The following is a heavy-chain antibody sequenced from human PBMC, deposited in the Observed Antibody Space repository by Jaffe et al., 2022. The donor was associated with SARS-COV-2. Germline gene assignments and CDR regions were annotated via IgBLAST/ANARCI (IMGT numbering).Heavy chain of an antibody. CDR2: IDNTGYSI. J-gene: IGHJ4*02. CDR3: ARALDSY. V-gene: IGHV3-21*01. CDR1: GFTFSSYS. Sequence: EVQLVESGGGLVKPGGSLRLSCAASGFTFSSYSMNWVRQAPGKGLEWVSFIDNTGYSIHYADSVRGRFTISRHNTKNLLYLQMNSLRVEDTAVYYCARALDSYWGQGTLVTVSS. D-gene: IGHD1-1*01.